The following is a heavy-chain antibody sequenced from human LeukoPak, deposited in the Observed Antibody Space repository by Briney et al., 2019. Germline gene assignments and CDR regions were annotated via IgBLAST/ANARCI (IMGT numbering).Heavy chain of an antibody. CDR3: ARKTYYYDSGSYSKSYYFDY. V-gene: IGHV3-23*01. J-gene: IGHJ4*02. CDR2: ISGSGGNT. CDR1: GFTFSSYA. Sequence: PGGSLRLSCAASGFTFSSYAMSWVRQAPGKGLEWVSAISGSGGNTYYADSVKGRFTISRDNAKNSLFLQLNSLRAEDTAVYYCARKTYYYDSGSYSKSYYFDYWGQGTLVTVSS. D-gene: IGHD3-10*01.